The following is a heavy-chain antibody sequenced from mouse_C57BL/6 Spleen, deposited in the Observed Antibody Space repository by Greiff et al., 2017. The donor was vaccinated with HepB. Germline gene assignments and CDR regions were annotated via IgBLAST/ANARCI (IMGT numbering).Heavy chain of an antibody. V-gene: IGHV5-4*03. CDR2: ISDGGSYT. Sequence: DVKLVESGGGLVKPGGSLKLSCAASGFTFSSYAMSWVRQTPEKRLEWVATISDGGSYTYYPDNVKGRFTISRDNAKNNLYLQMSHLKSEDTAMYYCARGPYDGYHPLYYYAMDYWGQGTSVTVSS. CDR1: GFTFSSYA. CDR3: ARGPYDGYHPLYYYAMDY. D-gene: IGHD2-3*01. J-gene: IGHJ4*01.